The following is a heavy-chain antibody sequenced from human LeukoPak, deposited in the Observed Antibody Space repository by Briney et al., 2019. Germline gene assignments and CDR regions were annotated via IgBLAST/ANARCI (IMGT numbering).Heavy chain of an antibody. D-gene: IGHD3-16*02. V-gene: IGHV3-11*01. CDR3: ARGGYDYVWGSYHSPSSDY. CDR1: GFTFSDYY. CDR2: ISSSGSTI. Sequence: NPGGSLRLSCAASGFTFSDYYTSWIRQAPGKGLEWVSYISSSGSTIYYADSVKGRFTISRDNAKNSLYLQMNSLRAEDTAVYYCARGGYDYVWGSYHSPSSDYWGQGTLVTVSS. J-gene: IGHJ4*02.